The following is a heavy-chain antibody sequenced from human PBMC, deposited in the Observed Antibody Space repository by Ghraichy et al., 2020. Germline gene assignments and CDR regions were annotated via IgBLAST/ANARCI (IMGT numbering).Heavy chain of an antibody. CDR1: GVTVSNNY. CDR2: IYSGGDT. D-gene: IGHD3-22*01. V-gene: IGHV3-66*01. CDR3: ARDPNVDSRGTWG. J-gene: IGHJ4*02. Sequence: GGSLRLSCVASGVTVSNNYMSWVRQAPGKGLEWVSLIYSGGDTHYADSVKGRFTISRDNSKNTLYLQMNSLIAEDTAVYYCARDPNVDSRGTWGWGQGTLVTVSS.